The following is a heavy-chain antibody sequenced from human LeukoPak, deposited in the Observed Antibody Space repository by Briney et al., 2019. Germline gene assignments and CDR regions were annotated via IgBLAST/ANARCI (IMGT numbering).Heavy chain of an antibody. J-gene: IGHJ4*02. Sequence: PGGSLRLSCAASGFTFSSYAMSWVRQAPGKGLEWVANIKQDGSEKYYVDSVKGRFTISRDNAKNSLYLQMNSLRAEDTAMYYCARAVDYGEMFHDYWGQGTLVTVSS. CDR1: GFTFSSYA. D-gene: IGHD4-17*01. CDR3: ARAVDYGEMFHDY. CDR2: IKQDGSEK. V-gene: IGHV3-7*01.